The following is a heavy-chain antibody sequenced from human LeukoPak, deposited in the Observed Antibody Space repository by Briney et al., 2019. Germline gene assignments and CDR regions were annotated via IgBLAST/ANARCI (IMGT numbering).Heavy chain of an antibody. Sequence: AGGSLRLSCAASEFTFSNYAVHWVRQAPGKGLQWVAVISYDGNTIHYADSVKGRFTISRDTSKNTLYLQMNSLRTEDTAVYYCARSGGLLKFDYWGQGTLVTVSS. CDR3: ARSGGLLKFDY. CDR2: ISYDGNTI. D-gene: IGHD2-8*02. V-gene: IGHV3-30-3*01. J-gene: IGHJ4*02. CDR1: EFTFSNYA.